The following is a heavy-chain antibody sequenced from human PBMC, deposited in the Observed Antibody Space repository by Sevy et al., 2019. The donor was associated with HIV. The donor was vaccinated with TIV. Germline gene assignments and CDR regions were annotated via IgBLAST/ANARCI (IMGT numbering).Heavy chain of an antibody. V-gene: IGHV3-23*01. CDR3: AKGDRTFYGLDV. Sequence: GGSLRLSCAASGFTFSTYAMSWVRQAPGKGLEGVSAISGSGGSTYYADSLKGRFTIFRDNSKNTLSLQMNSLRAEDTAVYYCAKGDRTFYGLDVWGQGTTVTVSS. J-gene: IGHJ6*02. CDR1: GFTFSTYA. D-gene: IGHD2-15*01. CDR2: ISGSGGST.